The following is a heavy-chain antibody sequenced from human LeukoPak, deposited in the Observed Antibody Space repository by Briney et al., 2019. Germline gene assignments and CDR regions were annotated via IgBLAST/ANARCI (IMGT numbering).Heavy chain of an antibody. Sequence: PGGSLRLSCAASGFTFSSYWMHWVRQAPGKGLVWVSRINSDGSSTSYADSVKGRLTISRDNAKNTLYLQMNSLRAEDTAVYYCARAQKYNYDFWSGSSYYYYYMDVWGKGTTVTVSS. J-gene: IGHJ6*03. D-gene: IGHD3-3*01. CDR2: INSDGSST. CDR1: GFTFSSYW. CDR3: ARAQKYNYDFWSGSSYYYYYMDV. V-gene: IGHV3-74*01.